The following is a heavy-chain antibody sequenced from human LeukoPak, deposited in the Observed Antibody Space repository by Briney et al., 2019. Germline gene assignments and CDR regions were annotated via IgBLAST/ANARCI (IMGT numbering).Heavy chain of an antibody. CDR2: IHYSGST. Sequence: NPSETLSLTCTVSGGSISSYYWSWIRQPPGKGLEWIGYIHYSGSTNYNPSLKSRVTISVDTSKNQFSLKLSSVTAADTAVYYCARNADDFWSGYYMFDYRGQGTLVTVSS. D-gene: IGHD3-3*01. CDR3: ARNADDFWSGYYMFDY. CDR1: GGSISSYY. V-gene: IGHV4-59*01. J-gene: IGHJ4*02.